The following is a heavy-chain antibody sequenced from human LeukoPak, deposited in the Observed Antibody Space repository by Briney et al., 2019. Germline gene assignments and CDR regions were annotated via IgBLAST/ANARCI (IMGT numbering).Heavy chain of an antibody. V-gene: IGHV3-7*01. CDR3: ARTRDRWFDH. CDR1: GFTFREYW. D-gene: IGHD5-24*01. CDR2: IKQDGSEE. Sequence: GGSLRLSCEASGFTFREYWMSWVRQAPGKGLEWVASIKQDGSEEYYVDSVKGRFTISRDDAKNSVDLHMDSLRDEDTALYFCARTRDRWFDHWGQGTQVTVSS. J-gene: IGHJ5*02.